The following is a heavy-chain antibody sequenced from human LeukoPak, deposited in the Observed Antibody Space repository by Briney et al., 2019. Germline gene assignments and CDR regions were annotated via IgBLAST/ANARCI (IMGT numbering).Heavy chain of an antibody. V-gene: IGHV3-23*01. D-gene: IGHD1-26*01. CDR1: GFTFSSYA. J-gene: IGHJ4*02. Sequence: PGGSLRLPCAASGFTFSSYAMSWVRQAPGKGLEWVSAISGSGGSTYYADSVKGRFTISRDNSKNTLYLRMNSLRAEDTAVYYCAKDPVGLYYFDYWGQGTLVTVSS. CDR3: AKDPVGLYYFDY. CDR2: ISGSGGST.